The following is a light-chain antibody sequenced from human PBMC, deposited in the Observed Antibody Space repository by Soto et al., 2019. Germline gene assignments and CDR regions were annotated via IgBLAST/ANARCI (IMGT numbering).Light chain of an antibody. CDR2: GAS. Sequence: EIVLTQSPGTLSLSPGESATLSCRASETLSSSYLAWFQQRPGQAPRLLIYGASNRATDIPDRFSGSGSRTNFSLTISRLDPEDFAVYYCHQYANSPPYTFGQGTKLEIK. CDR3: HQYANSPPYT. V-gene: IGKV3-20*01. J-gene: IGKJ2*01. CDR1: ETLSSSY.